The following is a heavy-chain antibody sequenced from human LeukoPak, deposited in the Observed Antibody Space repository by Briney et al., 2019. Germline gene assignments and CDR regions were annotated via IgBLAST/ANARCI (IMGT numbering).Heavy chain of an antibody. V-gene: IGHV3-7*01. CDR1: GFTLRSYW. CDR2: IQADGSEK. CDR3: ARDSTVATYYGVDV. J-gene: IGHJ6*02. D-gene: IGHD6-19*01. Sequence: GGSLRLSCAASGFTLRSYWMSWVRQAPGKGLEWVANIQADGSEKNYIDSVQGRFTISRDNAKTSLYLQMNSLRADDTAVYYCARDSTVATYYGVDVWGQGTTVTVSS.